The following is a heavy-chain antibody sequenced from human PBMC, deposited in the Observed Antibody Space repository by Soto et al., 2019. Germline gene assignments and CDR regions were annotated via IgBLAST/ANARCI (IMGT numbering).Heavy chain of an antibody. CDR1: GFTFSSYA. J-gene: IGHJ4*02. Sequence: GGSLRLSCAASGFTFSSYAMSWVRQAPGKGLEWVSVISGSGGSTYYADSVKGRFTISRDNSKNTLYLQMNSLRAEDKAVYYCANDTSFGKEIYFDYWGQGTLVTVSS. CDR3: ANDTSFGKEIYFDY. D-gene: IGHD3-10*01. CDR2: ISGSGGST. V-gene: IGHV3-23*01.